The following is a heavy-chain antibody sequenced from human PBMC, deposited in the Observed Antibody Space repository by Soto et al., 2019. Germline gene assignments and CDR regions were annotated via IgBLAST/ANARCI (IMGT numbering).Heavy chain of an antibody. CDR2: IYHSGST. V-gene: IGHV4-4*02. D-gene: IGHD2-2*01. Sequence: SETLSLTCAVSGGSISSSNWWSWVRQPPGKGLEWIGEIYHSGSTNYNPSLKSRVTISVDKSKNQFSLKLSSVTAADTAVYYCAIEDNQLLGGPAFDILGQGTLVTISS. J-gene: IGHJ4*02. CDR3: AIEDNQLLGGPAFDI. CDR1: GGSISSSNW.